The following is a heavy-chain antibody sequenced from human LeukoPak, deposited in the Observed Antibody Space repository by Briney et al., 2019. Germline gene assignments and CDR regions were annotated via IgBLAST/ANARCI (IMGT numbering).Heavy chain of an antibody. J-gene: IGHJ4*02. Sequence: GGSLRLSCSASGFTFSNYWMSWVRQAPGKGLEWVSSISSSSSYIYYADSVKGRFTISRDNAKNSLYLQMNSLRAEDTAVYYCARVSAEGNTAMVNGGFDYWGQGTLVTVSS. CDR2: ISSSSSYI. D-gene: IGHD5-18*01. CDR3: ARVSAEGNTAMVNGGFDY. V-gene: IGHV3-21*01. CDR1: GFTFSNYW.